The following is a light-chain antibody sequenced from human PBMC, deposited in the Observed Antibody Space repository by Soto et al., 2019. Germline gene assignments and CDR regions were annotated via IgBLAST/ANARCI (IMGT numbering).Light chain of an antibody. J-gene: IGLJ2*01. V-gene: IGLV1-36*01. CDR3: AAWDDSLNGVV. CDR1: SSNIGNNA. CDR2: YDN. Sequence: QSVLTQPPSVSEAPRQTVTISCSGSSSNIGNNAVNWYQQFPGKAPKLLIYYDNLLPSGVSDRFSGSKSGTSASLAISGLQSEDGADYYCAAWDDSLNGVVFGGGTKLTGL.